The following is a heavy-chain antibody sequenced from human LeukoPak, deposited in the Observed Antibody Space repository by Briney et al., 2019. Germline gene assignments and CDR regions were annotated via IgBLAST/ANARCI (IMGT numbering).Heavy chain of an antibody. Sequence: PGGSLRLSCAASEFTVSNNYMTWVRQAPGKGLEWVSVIYSGGGTYYADSVKGRFTISRDNSNNTLYLQMNSLRADDTAVYYCARPTVKGSWGQGTLVTVSS. CDR1: EFTVSNNY. CDR2: IYSGGGT. J-gene: IGHJ5*02. CDR3: ARPTVKGS. D-gene: IGHD2-21*02. V-gene: IGHV3-53*01.